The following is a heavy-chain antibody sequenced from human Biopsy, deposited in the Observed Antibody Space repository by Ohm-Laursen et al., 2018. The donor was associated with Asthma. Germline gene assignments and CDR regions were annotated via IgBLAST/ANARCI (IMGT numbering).Heavy chain of an antibody. CDR1: PGSFSGFF. J-gene: IGHJ6*02. CDR2: TNERGVT. Sequence: GTLSLTCYVYPGSFSGFFGTWIRQSPGKGLGWIGETNERGVTNNNPSLKSRVIISIDTYWNRVSLKLTSVTAADTAVYYCARGPELDVWGQGTTVTVSS. CDR3: ARGPELDV. V-gene: IGHV4-34*01.